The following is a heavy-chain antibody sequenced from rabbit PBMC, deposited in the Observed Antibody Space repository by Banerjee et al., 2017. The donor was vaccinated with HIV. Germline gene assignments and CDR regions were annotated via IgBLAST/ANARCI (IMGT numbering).Heavy chain of an antibody. CDR3: ARDQYRGSALTRLDL. CDR2: INTGDGST. CDR1: GVSFNDKDV. Sequence: QEQLEESGGGLVKPEGSLTLTCKASGVSFNDKDVMCWVRQAPGKGLEWIGCINTGDGSTYYASWAKGRFTISKTSSTTVTLQMTSLTAADTATYFCARDQYRGSALTRLDLWGQGTLVTVS. D-gene: IGHD4-2*01. V-gene: IGHV1S45*01. J-gene: IGHJ3*01.